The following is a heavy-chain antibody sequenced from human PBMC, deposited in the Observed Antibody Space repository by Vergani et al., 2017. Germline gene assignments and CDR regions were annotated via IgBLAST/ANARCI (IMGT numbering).Heavy chain of an antibody. CDR2: IHPSDGRT. CDR3: TRENSFTKGWYAL. V-gene: IGHV1-46*03. Sequence: SGAEVKKPGASVKVSCKASGYTFATDYIHWVRQAPGQGLEWMGVIHPSDGRTYYPQKFQGRLTMTRDTSTSTAYMELNSLRPEDTAVYYCTRENSFTKGWYALWGQGTLVTVSS. D-gene: IGHD3-3*01. CDR1: GYTFATDY. J-gene: IGHJ5*02.